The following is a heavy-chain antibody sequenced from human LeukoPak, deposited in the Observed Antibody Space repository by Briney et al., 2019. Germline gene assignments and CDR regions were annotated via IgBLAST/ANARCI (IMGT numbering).Heavy chain of an antibody. CDR3: ARVEVPRDINDWYFDL. J-gene: IGHJ2*01. CDR1: GYSIAHGFF. D-gene: IGHD2-15*01. Sequence: SETLSLTCTVSGYSIAHGFFWAWIRQPPGGGLEWIGSLYHSGTTYYNTSLKSLISTSVDTSKNQFSLKLRLVTAADTAVYYCARVEVPRDINDWYFDLWGRGTLVTVSS. CDR2: LYHSGTT. V-gene: IGHV4-38-2*02.